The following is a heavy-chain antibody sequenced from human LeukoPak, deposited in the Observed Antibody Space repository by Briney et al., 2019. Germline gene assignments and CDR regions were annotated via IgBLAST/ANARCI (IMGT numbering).Heavy chain of an antibody. CDR2: IYYSGST. D-gene: IGHD2-21*02. CDR1: GGSISSYY. CDR3: AREGGATATSDAFDI. V-gene: IGHV4-59*01. J-gene: IGHJ3*02. Sequence: SETLPLTCTVSGGSISSYYWSWIRQPPGKGLEWIGYIYYSGSTNYNPSLKSRVTISVDTSKNQFSLKLSSVTAADTAVYYCAREGGATATSDAFDIWGQGTMVTVSS.